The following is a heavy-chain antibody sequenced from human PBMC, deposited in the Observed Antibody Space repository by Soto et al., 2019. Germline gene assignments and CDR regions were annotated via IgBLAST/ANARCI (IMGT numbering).Heavy chain of an antibody. V-gene: IGHV3-49*03. D-gene: IGHD2-21*02. CDR2: IRSKAYGGTT. CDR1: GFTFGDYA. J-gene: IGHJ3*02. CDR3: TRAHIWVTDDAFDI. Sequence: GGSLRLSCTASGFTFGDYAMSWFRQAPGKGLEWVGFIRSKAYGGTTEYAASVKGRFTISRGDSKSIAYLQMNSLKTEDTAVYYCTRAHIWVTDDAFDIWGQGTMVTVSS.